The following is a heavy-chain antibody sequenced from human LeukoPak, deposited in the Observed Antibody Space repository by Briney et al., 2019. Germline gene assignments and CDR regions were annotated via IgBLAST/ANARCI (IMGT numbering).Heavy chain of an antibody. V-gene: IGHV4-34*01. CDR3: AGVVPIYYYYMDV. Sequence: PSETLSLTCAVYGGSFSGYYWSWIRQPPGKGLEWIGEINHSGSTNYNPSLKSRVTISVDTSKNQFSLKLSSVTAADTAVYYCAGVVPIYYYYMDVWGKGTTVTVSS. D-gene: IGHD2-2*01. CDR2: INHSGST. J-gene: IGHJ6*03. CDR1: GGSFSGYY.